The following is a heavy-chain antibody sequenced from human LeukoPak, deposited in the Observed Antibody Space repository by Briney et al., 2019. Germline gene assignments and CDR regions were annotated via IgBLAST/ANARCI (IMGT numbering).Heavy chain of an antibody. CDR3: ARQTKYYDLLTGYSPYYFDF. CDR2: IFYGGAT. V-gene: IGHV4-39*01. Sequence: PSETLSLTCTVSGGSISTSSYYWGWIRQPPGRGLEWIGSIFYGGATHYNPSLKSRVTISVDTSKDQFSLRLNSVTAADTAVYYCARQTKYYDLLTGYSPYYFDFWGRGTLVTVSS. CDR1: GGSISTSSYY. J-gene: IGHJ4*02. D-gene: IGHD3-9*01.